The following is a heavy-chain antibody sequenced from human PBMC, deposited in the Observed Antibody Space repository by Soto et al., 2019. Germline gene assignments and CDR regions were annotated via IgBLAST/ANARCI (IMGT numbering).Heavy chain of an antibody. CDR2: ISYDGSNK. CDR1: GFTFSSYG. J-gene: IGHJ3*02. D-gene: IGHD3-9*01. V-gene: IGHV3-30*18. CDR3: AKAQGQRYFAWSGNLDDAFDI. Sequence: GGSLRLSCAASGFTFSSYGMHWVRQAPGKGLEWVAVISYDGSNKYYADSVKGRFTISRDNSKNTLYLQMNSLRAEDTAVYYCAKAQGQRYFAWSGNLDDAFDIWGQGTMVTVSS.